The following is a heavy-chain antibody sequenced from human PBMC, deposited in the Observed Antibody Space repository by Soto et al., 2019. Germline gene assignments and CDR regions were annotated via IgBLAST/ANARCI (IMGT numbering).Heavy chain of an antibody. D-gene: IGHD1-26*01. CDR2: IYPGDSDT. J-gene: IGHJ5*02. V-gene: IGHV5-51*01. CDR1: GYSFTSYW. CDR3: ARGGYSGSYSPPFDP. Sequence: GESLKISCKGSGYSFTSYWIAWVRQMPGKGLEWMGIIYPGDSDTRYSPSFQGQVTISADKSISTAYLQWSSLKASDTAMYYCARGGYSGSYSPPFDPWGQGTLVTVSS.